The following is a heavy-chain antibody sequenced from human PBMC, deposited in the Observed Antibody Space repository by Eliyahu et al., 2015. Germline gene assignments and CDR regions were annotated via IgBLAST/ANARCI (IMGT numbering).Heavy chain of an antibody. CDR1: XGSFSGYY. V-gene: IGHV4-34*01. D-gene: IGHD3-3*01. CDR3: ARGGKLQGFWSGLLYYYYGMDV. CDR2: ITHSGST. Sequence: QVQLQQWGAGLLKPSETLSLTCAVXXGSFSGYYWXXIRQPPGKGLXWIGEITHSGSTNYNPSLKSRVTISVDTSKNQFSLKLSSVTAADTAVYYCARGGKLQGFWSGLLYYYYGMDVWGQGTTVTVSS. J-gene: IGHJ6*02.